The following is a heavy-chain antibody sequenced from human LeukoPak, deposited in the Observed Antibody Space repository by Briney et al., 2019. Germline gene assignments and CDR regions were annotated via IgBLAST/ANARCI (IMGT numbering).Heavy chain of an antibody. D-gene: IGHD3-10*01. CDR1: GYTFTSYG. J-gene: IGHJ4*02. CDR3: ARGGLWFGELLGTFDY. V-gene: IGHV1-18*01. CDR2: ISAYNGNT. Sequence: ASAKVSCKASGYTFTSYGISWVRQAPGQGLEWMGWISAYNGNTNYAQKLQGRVTMTTDTSTSTAYMELRSLRSDDTAVYYCARGGLWFGELLGTFDYWGQGTLVTVSS.